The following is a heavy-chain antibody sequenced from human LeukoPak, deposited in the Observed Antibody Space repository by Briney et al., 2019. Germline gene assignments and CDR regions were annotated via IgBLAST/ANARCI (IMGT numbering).Heavy chain of an antibody. CDR1: GVSISPYY. CDR3: ARLSAAVHLGAFDL. CDR2: IHTSGSN. Sequence: PSETLSLTCAVSGVSISPYYWAWIRQPPGKGLEWIGYIHTSGSNNQYPSLKSRVTISVHKSKNHFSLRLTSVTAADTAVYYCARLSAAVHLGAFDLWGQGTMVTVSS. V-gene: IGHV4-4*09. D-gene: IGHD3-3*01. J-gene: IGHJ3*01.